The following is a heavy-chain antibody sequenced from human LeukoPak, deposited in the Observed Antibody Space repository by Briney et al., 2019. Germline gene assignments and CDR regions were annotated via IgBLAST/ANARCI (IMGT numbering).Heavy chain of an antibody. CDR3: ARGTFTMIVVVYNWFDP. CDR1: GYTFTSYY. J-gene: IGHJ5*02. V-gene: IGHV1-46*01. Sequence: GASAKVSCKASGYTFTSYYMHWVRQAPGQGLEWMGIINPSGGSTSYAQKFQGRVTMTRDTSTSTVYMELSSLRSEDTAVYYCARGTFTMIVVVYNWFDPWGQGTLVTVSS. D-gene: IGHD3-22*01. CDR2: INPSGGST.